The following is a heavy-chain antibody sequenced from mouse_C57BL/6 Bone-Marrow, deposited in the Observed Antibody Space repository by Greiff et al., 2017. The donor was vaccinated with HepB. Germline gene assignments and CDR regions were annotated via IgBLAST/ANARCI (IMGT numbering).Heavy chain of an antibody. D-gene: IGHD2-13*01. Sequence: EVQRVESGGGLVQPKGSLKLSCAASGFSFNAYAMNWVRQAPGKGLEWVARIRSKSNNYATYYADSVKDRFTISRDDSESMLYLQMNNLKTEDTAMYYCVRQTTLYFDYWGQGTTLTVSS. J-gene: IGHJ2*01. CDR3: VRQTTLYFDY. CDR1: GFSFNAYA. CDR2: IRSKSNNYAT. V-gene: IGHV10-1*01.